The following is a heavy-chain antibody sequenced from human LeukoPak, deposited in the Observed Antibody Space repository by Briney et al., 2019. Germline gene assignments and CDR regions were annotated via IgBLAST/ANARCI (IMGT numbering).Heavy chain of an antibody. V-gene: IGHV3-53*01. D-gene: IGHD1-26*01. J-gene: IGHJ4*02. CDR2: IYSGGST. CDR1: GFTVSSNY. CDR3: AISSGSYRALFNY. Sequence: PGGSLRLSCAASGFTVSSNYMSWVRQAPGKGLEWVSVIYSGGSTYYADSVKGRFTISRDNSKNTLYLQMNSLRAEDTAVYYCAISSGSYRALFNYWGQGTLVTVSS.